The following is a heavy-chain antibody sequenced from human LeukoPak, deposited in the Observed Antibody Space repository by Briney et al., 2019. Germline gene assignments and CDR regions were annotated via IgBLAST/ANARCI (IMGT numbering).Heavy chain of an antibody. J-gene: IGHJ5*02. D-gene: IGHD1/OR15-1a*01. CDR2: IRSSGEST. CDR3: AKAGGWTKNWFDP. CDR1: GFTFSSYA. V-gene: IGHV3-23*01. Sequence: GGSLRLSCAASGFTFSSYAINWVRQAPGRGLEWVSVIRSSGESTYYADSVKGRFTISRDNSKNTLYLQMNSLRAEDTAVYYCAKAGGWTKNWFDPWGQGTLVTVSS.